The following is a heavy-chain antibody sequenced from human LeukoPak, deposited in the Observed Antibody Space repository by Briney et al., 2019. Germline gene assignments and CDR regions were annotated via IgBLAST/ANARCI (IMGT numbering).Heavy chain of an antibody. J-gene: IGHJ4*02. Sequence: SETLSLTCTVSGGSISSGGYYWSWIRQPPGKGLEWIGYIYHSGSTYYNPSLKSRVTISVDRSKNQFSLKLSSVTAADTAVYYCARGQQQLESPIDYWGQGTLVTVSS. D-gene: IGHD6-13*01. CDR1: GGSISSGGYY. CDR2: IYHSGST. V-gene: IGHV4-30-2*01. CDR3: ARGQQQLESPIDY.